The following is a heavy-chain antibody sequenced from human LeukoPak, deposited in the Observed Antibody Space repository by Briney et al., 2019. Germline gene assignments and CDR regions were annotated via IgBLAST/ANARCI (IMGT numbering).Heavy chain of an antibody. CDR3: ARPSALRDGYNSNFDY. Sequence: GASVKVSCKASGGTFSSYAISWVRQAPGQGLEWMGRIIPILGIANYARKFQGRVTITADKSTSTAYMELSSLRSEDTAVYYCARPSALRDGYNSNFDYWGQGTLVTVSS. CDR1: GGTFSSYA. V-gene: IGHV1-69*04. CDR2: IIPILGIA. J-gene: IGHJ4*02. D-gene: IGHD5-24*01.